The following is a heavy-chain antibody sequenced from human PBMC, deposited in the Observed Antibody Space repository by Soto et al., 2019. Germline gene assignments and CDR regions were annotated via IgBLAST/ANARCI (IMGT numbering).Heavy chain of an antibody. J-gene: IGHJ4*02. CDR1: GGYISSGDYY. CDR3: ASGGNTTCCSGGSCYARGFDY. CDR2: IDYSGST. Sequence: QVQLQESGPGLVKPSQTLSLTCTVSGGYISSGDYYWSWIRQPPGKGLEWIGYIDYSGSTYYNPSLTSRVTISVDTSKNQFSLKLSSVTAADTAVYSCASGGNTTCCSGGSCYARGFDYWGQVPVVTVSS. D-gene: IGHD2-15*01. V-gene: IGHV4-30-4*01.